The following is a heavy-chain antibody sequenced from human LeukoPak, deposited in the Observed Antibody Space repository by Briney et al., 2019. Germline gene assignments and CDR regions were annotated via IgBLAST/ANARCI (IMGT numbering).Heavy chain of an antibody. CDR2: IHYSGST. CDR1: GGSISSYY. CDR3: ARRNTYAPAEFDP. J-gene: IGHJ5*02. V-gene: IGHV4-59*01. D-gene: IGHD2-2*01. Sequence: SETLSLTCTVSGGSISSYYWSWIRQPPGKGLEYIGYIHYSGSTNYNPSLKSRVTISVDTSKNQFSLKLSSVTAADTAVYYCARRNTYAPAEFDPRGQGTLVTVSS.